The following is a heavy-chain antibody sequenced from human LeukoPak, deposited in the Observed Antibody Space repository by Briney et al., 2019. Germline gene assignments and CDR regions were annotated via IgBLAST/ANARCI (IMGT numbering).Heavy chain of an antibody. J-gene: IGHJ4*02. Sequence: GGSLRLSCAASGFTFSSYAMSWVRQAPGKGLEWVSDISGSGGSTYYADSVKGRFTISRDNAKNSLYLQMNSLRAEDTAVYYCARDYYGSGSIDYWGQGTLVTVSS. CDR3: ARDYYGSGSIDY. D-gene: IGHD3-10*01. CDR1: GFTFSSYA. V-gene: IGHV3-23*01. CDR2: ISGSGGST.